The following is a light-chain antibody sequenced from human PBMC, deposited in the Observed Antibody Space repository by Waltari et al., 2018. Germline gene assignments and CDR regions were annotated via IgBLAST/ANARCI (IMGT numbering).Light chain of an antibody. Sequence: EIVLTQSPATLSFPPGERATLSCRASQSVRTYLDWYQQKPGQAPRLLIYDAATRATAIPARFSGSGSGTDFTLTISSLEPEDFAVYYCQLRSKWLRTFGQGTKVEV. V-gene: IGKV3-11*01. CDR3: QLRSKWLRT. CDR2: DAA. CDR1: QSVRTY. J-gene: IGKJ1*01.